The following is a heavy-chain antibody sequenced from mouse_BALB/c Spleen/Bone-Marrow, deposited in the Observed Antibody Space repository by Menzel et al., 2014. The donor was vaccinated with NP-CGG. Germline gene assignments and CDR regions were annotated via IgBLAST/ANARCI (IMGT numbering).Heavy chain of an antibody. CDR2: IDPANGNT. V-gene: IGHV14-3*02. D-gene: IGHD1-1*01. CDR1: GFNIKDTY. CDR3: ASYYYGSRGFAY. Sequence: DVNLLESGAELVKPGASVKLSCTASGFNIKDTYMHCVKQRPEQGLECIGRIDPANGNTKYDPKIQGKATITADTSSSTAYLQLSCLTSEETAVYYCASYYYGSRGFAYWGQGTLVTVSA. J-gene: IGHJ3*01.